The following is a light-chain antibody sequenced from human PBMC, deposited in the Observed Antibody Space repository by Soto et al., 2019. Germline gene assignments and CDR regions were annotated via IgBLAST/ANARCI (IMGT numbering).Light chain of an antibody. V-gene: IGKV3-15*01. Sequence: EMVVTQSPATLSVSPGERATLSCRASQDVSSHLAWYQQKPGQAPSLLIYGASTRATCTPARFSGSGSGPEFTLTISSLQSEDYAVYFCQKYIRWPLTFGGGTKVDIK. CDR2: GAS. CDR1: QDVSSH. J-gene: IGKJ4*01. CDR3: QKYIRWPLT.